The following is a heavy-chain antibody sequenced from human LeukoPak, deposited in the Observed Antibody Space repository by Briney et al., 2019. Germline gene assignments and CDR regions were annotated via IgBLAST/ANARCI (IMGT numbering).Heavy chain of an antibody. CDR3: ARVGGFEYFQY. J-gene: IGHJ1*01. V-gene: IGHV3-53*01. CDR1: GFTVSSNY. Sequence: SLRLSCAASGFTVSSNYMSWVRRAPGKGRGWVSGIYSGGSTYYADSMKGRFTISSDNSKNTLYLQMNSLRAEDTAVYYCARVGGFEYFQYWGQGTLVTVSS. D-gene: IGHD3-16*01. CDR2: IYSGGST.